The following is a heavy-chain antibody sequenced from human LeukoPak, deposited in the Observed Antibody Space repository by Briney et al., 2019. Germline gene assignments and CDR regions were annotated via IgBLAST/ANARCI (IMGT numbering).Heavy chain of an antibody. CDR1: GYSISSGYF. Sequence: PSETLSLTCTVSGYSISSGYFWGWIRQPPGKGLEWIGTIYNSGSTNYNPSLKSRVTISVDTSKNQFSLKLSSVTAADTAVYYCARVSVVYSSGWYEDYWGQGTLVTVSS. CDR2: IYNSGST. V-gene: IGHV4-38-2*02. J-gene: IGHJ4*02. D-gene: IGHD6-19*01. CDR3: ARVSVVYSSGWYEDY.